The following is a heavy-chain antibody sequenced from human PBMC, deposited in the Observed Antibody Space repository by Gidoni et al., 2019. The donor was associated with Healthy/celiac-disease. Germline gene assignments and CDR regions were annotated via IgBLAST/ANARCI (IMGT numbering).Heavy chain of an antibody. D-gene: IGHD3-22*01. V-gene: IGHV3-23*01. Sequence: EVQLLESGGGLVQPGGSLRLSCAASGFTFSSYAMSWVRQAPGKGLEWVSAISGSGGSTYYADSVKGRFTISRDNSKNTLYLQMNSLRAEDTAVYYCARPIVVGPTPRRGPGADYWGQGTLVTVSS. CDR3: ARPIVVGPTPRRGPGADY. J-gene: IGHJ4*02. CDR2: ISGSGGST. CDR1: GFTFSSYA.